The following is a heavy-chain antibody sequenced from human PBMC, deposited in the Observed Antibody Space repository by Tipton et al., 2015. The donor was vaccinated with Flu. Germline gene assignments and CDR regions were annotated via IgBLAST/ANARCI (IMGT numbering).Heavy chain of an antibody. V-gene: IGHV3-23*01. CDR2: ISQNGDGT. CDR3: ASHYESGSNNWLDP. CDR1: GFTFSNFG. J-gene: IGHJ5*02. D-gene: IGHD3-10*01. Sequence: SLRLSCATSGFTFSNFGMTWVRQAPGKGLEWISAISQNGDGTFYADSVKGRFIISRDNSKNTLYLQMNSLRVDDTAAYYCASHYESGSNNWLDPWGQGTLVTVSS.